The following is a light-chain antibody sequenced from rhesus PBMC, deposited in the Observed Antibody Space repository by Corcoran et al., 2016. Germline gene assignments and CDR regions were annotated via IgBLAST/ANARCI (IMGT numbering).Light chain of an antibody. J-gene: IGKJ4*01. CDR1: QGISSW. CDR2: AAS. CDR3: QQGYNTPLT. V-gene: IGKV1-18*01. Sequence: DIQMTQSPSSLSASVGDKVTITCRASQGISSWLAWYQQKPGKAPKLLLYAASSLQSGVPSRFSGSGSGTDYTLTSSSLQPEDFATYYCQQGYNTPLTFGGGTKVEIK.